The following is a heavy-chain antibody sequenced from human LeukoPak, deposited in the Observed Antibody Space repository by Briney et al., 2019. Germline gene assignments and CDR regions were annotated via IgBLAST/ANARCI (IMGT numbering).Heavy chain of an antibody. CDR2: IYLSGSN. CDR1: VNSISSGYY. D-gene: IGHD3-9*01. J-gene: IGHJ4*02. CDR3: QKTAYEILTGYYYYFDY. Sequence: SDTLSLTCAVSVNSISSGYYCGWLRQPPGKGLDWIGSIYLSGSNYYNPSLESRGTISVDTSKNQFFLKLSSVTAADTVFFFKQKTAYEILTGYYYYFDYWGQGTLVTVSS. V-gene: IGHV4-38-2*01.